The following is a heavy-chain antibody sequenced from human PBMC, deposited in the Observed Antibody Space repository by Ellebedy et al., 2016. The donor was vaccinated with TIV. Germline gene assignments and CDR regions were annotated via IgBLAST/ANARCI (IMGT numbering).Heavy chain of an antibody. Sequence: PGGSLRLSCAASGFDFSIYWMHWVRQAPGKGLVWVSRINYDGSHTNYADSVKGRFTISRDNAKNMLYLELCRLRVEDTAVYYCAREGGYGPGDYYALGDFWGQGTLVTFSS. D-gene: IGHD3-10*01. J-gene: IGHJ4*02. CDR3: AREGGYGPGDYYALGDF. CDR2: INYDGSHT. CDR1: GFDFSIYW. V-gene: IGHV3-74*01.